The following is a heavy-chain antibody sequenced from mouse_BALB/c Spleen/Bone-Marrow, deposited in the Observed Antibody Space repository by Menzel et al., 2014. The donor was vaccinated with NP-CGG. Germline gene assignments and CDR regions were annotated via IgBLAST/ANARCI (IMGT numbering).Heavy chain of an antibody. J-gene: IGHJ2*01. CDR2: ISGGTSTI. Sequence: EVQLVESGGGLVQPGGSRKLSCAASGFTFRSFGMHWARQAPEKGLEWVAYISGGTSTIYYADTVKGRFTISRDNPNNTLFLQMTSPRSEDTAMYYCVRGGYYVPSYFDSWGQGTTLTVSS. CDR1: GFTFRSFG. D-gene: IGHD2-3*01. V-gene: IGHV5-17*02. CDR3: VRGGYYVPSYFDS.